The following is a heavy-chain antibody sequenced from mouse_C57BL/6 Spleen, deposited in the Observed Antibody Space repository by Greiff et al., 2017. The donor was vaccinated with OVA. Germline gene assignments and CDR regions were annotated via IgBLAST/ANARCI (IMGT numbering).Heavy chain of an antibody. V-gene: IGHV1-80*01. CDR3: AREGYGNYDD. D-gene: IGHD2-1*01. J-gene: IGHJ2*01. CDR2: IYPGDGDT. CDR1: GYAFSSYW. Sequence: VQLQQSGAELVKPGASVKISCKASGYAFSSYWMNWVKQRPGKGLEWIGQIYPGDGDTNYNGKFKGTATLTAATSSSTAYMQLSSLTSEDSAVYFCAREGYGNYDDWGQGTTLTVSS.